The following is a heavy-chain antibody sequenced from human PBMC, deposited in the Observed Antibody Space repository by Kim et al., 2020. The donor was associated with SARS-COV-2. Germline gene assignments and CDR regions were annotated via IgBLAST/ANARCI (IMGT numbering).Heavy chain of an antibody. J-gene: IGHJ5*02. CDR1: GFTFSSYS. Sequence: GGSLRLSCTASGFTFSSYSMNWVRQAPGKGLEWVSYITSSSSTIYYADSVKGRFTISRDNAKNSLYLQMNSLRDEDTAVYYCASSSYGSGTYYPNWFDPWGQGNLVTVSS. CDR3: ASSSYGSGTYYPNWFDP. D-gene: IGHD3-10*01. CDR2: ITSSSSTI. V-gene: IGHV3-48*02.